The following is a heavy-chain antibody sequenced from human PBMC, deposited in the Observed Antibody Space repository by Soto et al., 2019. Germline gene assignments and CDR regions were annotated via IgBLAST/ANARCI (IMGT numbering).Heavy chain of an antibody. CDR1: GGSFSGYY. Sequence: QVQLQQWGAGLLKPSETLSLTCAVYGGSFSGYYWSWIRQPPGKGLEWTGEINHSGSTNYNPSLKSRVTISVDTSKNQFSLKLSSVTAADTAVYYCARSFGGCSGGSCYSEIESWFDPWGQGTLVTVSS. D-gene: IGHD2-15*01. CDR2: INHSGST. V-gene: IGHV4-34*01. J-gene: IGHJ5*02. CDR3: ARSFGGCSGGSCYSEIESWFDP.